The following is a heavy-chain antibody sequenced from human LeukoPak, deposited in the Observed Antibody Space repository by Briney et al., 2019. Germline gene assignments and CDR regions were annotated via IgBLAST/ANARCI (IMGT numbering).Heavy chain of an antibody. CDR3: ASFDLGVY. CDR2: IWYDGSNK. V-gene: IGHV3-33*01. Sequence: PGRSLRLSCAASGFTFSSYGMHWVRQAPGEGMVWVAVIWYDGSNKYYADSVKGRFTISRDNSKNTLYLQMNSLRAEDTAVYYCASFDLGVYWGQGTLVTVSS. J-gene: IGHJ4*02. D-gene: IGHD3-9*01. CDR1: GFTFSSYG.